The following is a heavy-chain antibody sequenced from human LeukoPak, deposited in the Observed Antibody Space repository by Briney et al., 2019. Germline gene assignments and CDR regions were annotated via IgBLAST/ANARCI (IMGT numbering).Heavy chain of an antibody. Sequence: SETLSLTCAVYGGSFSGYYWSWIRQPPGKGLEWIGEINHSGSTNYNPSLKSRVTISVDTSKNQFSLKLSSVTAADTAVYYCARGRGYDILTGSDYWGQGTLVTVSS. CDR3: ARGRGYDILTGSDY. D-gene: IGHD3-9*01. CDR2: INHSGST. CDR1: GGSFSGYY. J-gene: IGHJ4*02. V-gene: IGHV4-34*01.